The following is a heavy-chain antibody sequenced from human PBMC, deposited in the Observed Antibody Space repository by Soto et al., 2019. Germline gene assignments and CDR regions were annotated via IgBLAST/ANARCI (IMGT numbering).Heavy chain of an antibody. Sequence: QVQLVDSGGGVVQPGRSLRLSCAASGFTFSSYGMHWVRQAPGKGLAWVAVISYDGSNKYYADSVKGRFTISRDNSKNTLYLQMNRLRAADTAVYYCAKDRGRNGYYDYYGMDVWGQGTTVTVAS. V-gene: IGHV3-30*18. CDR3: AKDRGRNGYYDYYGMDV. J-gene: IGHJ6*02. D-gene: IGHD3-10*01. CDR1: GFTFSSYG. CDR2: ISYDGSNK.